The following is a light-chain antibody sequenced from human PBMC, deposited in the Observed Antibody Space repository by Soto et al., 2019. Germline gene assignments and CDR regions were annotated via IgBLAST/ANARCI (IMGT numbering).Light chain of an antibody. CDR1: SSDVGGHTY. Sequence: QSVLTQPASVSGSPGQAITISCTGTSSDVGGHTYVSWYQQHPGKAPKFIIYDVSNRPSGVSNRSSGSKSGNTASLTISGLQAEDEADYYCSSYTTSNTRQIVFGTGTKVTVL. CDR2: DVS. J-gene: IGLJ1*01. V-gene: IGLV2-14*01. CDR3: SSYTTSNTRQIV.